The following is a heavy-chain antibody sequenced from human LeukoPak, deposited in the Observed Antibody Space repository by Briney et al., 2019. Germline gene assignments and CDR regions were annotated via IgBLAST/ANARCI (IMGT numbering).Heavy chain of an antibody. CDR2: INHSGST. Sequence: PSETLSLTCAVYGGSFSGYYWSWIRQPPGKGLEWIGEINHSGSTNYNPSLKSRVTISVDTSKNQFSLKLSSVTAADTAVYYCARAGYCSSTSCNGMDVWGQGTTVTVSS. V-gene: IGHV4-34*01. CDR1: GGSFSGYY. D-gene: IGHD2-2*01. J-gene: IGHJ6*02. CDR3: ARAGYCSSTSCNGMDV.